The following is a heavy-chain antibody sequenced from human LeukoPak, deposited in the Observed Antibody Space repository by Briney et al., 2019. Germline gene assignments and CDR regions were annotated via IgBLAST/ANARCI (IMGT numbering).Heavy chain of an antibody. Sequence: GSLRLSCAASGFTFSDYYMSWIRQPPGKGLEWIGEINHSGSTNYNPSLKSRVTISVDTSKNQFPLKLSSVTAADTAVYYCAGAIVGPSYYYYYYMDVWGKGTTVTISS. V-gene: IGHV4-34*08. CDR2: INHSGST. D-gene: IGHD3-22*01. J-gene: IGHJ6*03. CDR3: AGAIVGPSYYYYYYMDV. CDR1: GFTFSDYY.